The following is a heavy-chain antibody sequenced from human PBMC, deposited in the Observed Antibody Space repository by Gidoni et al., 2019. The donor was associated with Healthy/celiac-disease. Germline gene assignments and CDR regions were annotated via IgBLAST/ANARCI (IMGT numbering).Heavy chain of an antibody. D-gene: IGHD1-7*01. CDR3: ARGVARTYYYYYYYMDV. J-gene: IGHJ6*03. Sequence: EVQLVESGGGLVQPGGSLRLSCAASGFTFSSYWMHWVRQAPGKGLVWVSRIKSDGSSTSYADSVKGRFTISRDNAKNTLYLQMNSLRAEDTAVYYCARGVARTYYYYYYYMDVWGKGTTVTVSS. CDR2: IKSDGSST. V-gene: IGHV3-74*01. CDR1: GFTFSSYW.